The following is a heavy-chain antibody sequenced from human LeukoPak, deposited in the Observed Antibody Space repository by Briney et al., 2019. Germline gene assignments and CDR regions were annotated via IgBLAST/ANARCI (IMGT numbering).Heavy chain of an antibody. D-gene: IGHD3-22*01. V-gene: IGHV4-4*07. CDR2: INTSGNT. CDR3: ARASYYESSNNIAFDI. Sequence: SETLSLTCSVSGGSISSYYWSWIRQTAGKGLEWIGRINTSGNTKYNPSLKGRVTMSVDTSKNQFSLNLRSVTAADTAVYYCARASYYESSNNIAFDIWGQGTMVTVSS. CDR1: GGSISSYY. J-gene: IGHJ3*02.